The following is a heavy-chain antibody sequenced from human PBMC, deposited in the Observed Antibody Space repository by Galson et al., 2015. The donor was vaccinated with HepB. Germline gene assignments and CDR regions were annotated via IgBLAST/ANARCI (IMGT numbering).Heavy chain of an antibody. CDR2: IYYSGST. CDR3: ARSLRYYDSSGYYFPWYFDL. Sequence: SETLSLTCTVSGGSVSSGSYYWSWIRQPPGKGLEWIGYIYYSGSTNYNPSLKSRVTISVDTSKNQFSLKLSSVTAADTAVYYCARSLRYYDSSGYYFPWYFDLWGRGTLVTVSS. J-gene: IGHJ2*01. CDR1: GGSVSSGSYY. V-gene: IGHV4-61*01. D-gene: IGHD3-22*01.